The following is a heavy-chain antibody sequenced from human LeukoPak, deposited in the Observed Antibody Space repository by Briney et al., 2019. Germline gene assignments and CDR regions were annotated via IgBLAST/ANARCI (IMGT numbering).Heavy chain of an antibody. CDR1: GVSISSYY. CDR2: IYTSGST. J-gene: IGHJ5*02. D-gene: IGHD1-1*01. V-gene: IGHV4-4*07. Sequence: SETLSLTCTVSGVSISSYYWSWIRQPAGKGLEWIGRIYTSGSTNYNPSLKSRVTMSVDTSKNQFSLKLSSVTAADTAVYYCASVGKAGTFDPWGQGTLVTVSS. CDR3: ASVGKAGTFDP.